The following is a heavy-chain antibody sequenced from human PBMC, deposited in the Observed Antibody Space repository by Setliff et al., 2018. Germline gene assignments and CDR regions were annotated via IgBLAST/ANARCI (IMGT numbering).Heavy chain of an antibody. CDR3: ARDNGGSYVYDAFDV. V-gene: IGHV4-34*01. CDR2: INHSGST. CDR1: GGSISSHY. Sequence: TLSLTCTVSGGSISSHYWSWIRQPPGKGLEWIGEINHSGSTNYNPSLKSRVTISVDTSKNQFSLKLSSVTAADTALYYCARDNGGSYVYDAFDVWGQGTMVTVSS. D-gene: IGHD1-26*01. J-gene: IGHJ3*01.